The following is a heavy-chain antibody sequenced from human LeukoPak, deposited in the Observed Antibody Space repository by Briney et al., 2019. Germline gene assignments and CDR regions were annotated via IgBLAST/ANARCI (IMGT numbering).Heavy chain of an antibody. J-gene: IGHJ4*02. CDR3: ANSEFYVSGKYAGLDN. CDR2: IGDDT. V-gene: IGHV3-23*01. Sequence: GGSLRLSCAASGLTFSTYVMNWVRQAPGKGLEWVSTIGDDTYYADSVKGRITVSRDNSRNTLYLQMNFLGVEDTAVYYCANSEFYVSGKYAGLDNWGRGTLVTLS. D-gene: IGHD3-10*01. CDR1: GLTFSTYV.